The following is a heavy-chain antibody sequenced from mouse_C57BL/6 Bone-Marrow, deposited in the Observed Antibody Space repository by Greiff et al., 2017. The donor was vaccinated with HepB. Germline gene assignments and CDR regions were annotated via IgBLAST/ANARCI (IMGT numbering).Heavy chain of an antibody. CDR2: IYPRSGNT. J-gene: IGHJ2*01. D-gene: IGHD1-1*02. CDR1: GYTFTRYG. CDR3: AHLLLRWYYCDY. V-gene: IGHV1-81*01. Sequence: QVHVKQSGAELARPGASVKLSCKASGYTFTRYGISWVKQRTGQGLEWIGEIYPRSGNTYYNEKFKGKATLPAYNSSSTAYMELRSLTSEDSAVYFCAHLLLRWYYCDYWGQGTTLTVSS.